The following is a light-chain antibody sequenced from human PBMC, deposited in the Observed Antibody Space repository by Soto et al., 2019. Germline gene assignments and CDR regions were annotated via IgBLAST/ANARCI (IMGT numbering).Light chain of an antibody. J-gene: IGKJ4*01. V-gene: IGKV3-11*01. CDR3: QQRANWSLT. CDR2: DAS. Sequence: EIVLTQSPAILSVSPGERATLSCRASQSISRSLAWYQQKPGQAPRLLISDASTRATGIPARFSGSGSGTDFTLTISSLEPDDFGVYYCQQRANWSLTFGGGTKVDIK. CDR1: QSISRS.